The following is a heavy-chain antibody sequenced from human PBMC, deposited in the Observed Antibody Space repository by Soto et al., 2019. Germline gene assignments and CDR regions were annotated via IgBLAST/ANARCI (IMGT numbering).Heavy chain of an antibody. Sequence: QVQLVQSGAEVKKPGASVKVSCKASGYTFTSYYMHWVRQATGQGLEWMGIINPSGGSTSYAQKFQGRVTMTRDTSTSTVYMALSSLRSEDTAVYYCASGSYAAFDSWGQGTMVTVSS. V-gene: IGHV1-46*01. J-gene: IGHJ3*02. CDR2: INPSGGST. CDR1: GYTFTSYY. D-gene: IGHD1-26*01. CDR3: ASGSYAAFDS.